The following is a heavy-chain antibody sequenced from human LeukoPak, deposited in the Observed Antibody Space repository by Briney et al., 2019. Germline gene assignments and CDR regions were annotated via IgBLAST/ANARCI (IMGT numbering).Heavy chain of an antibody. CDR3: ARVRASSTSTTVTTSFDY. V-gene: IGHV3-21*04. CDR2: ISSSSSYI. Sequence: GGSLRLSCAASGFTFSSYSMNWVRQAPEKGLEWVSSISSSSSYIYYADSVKGRFTISRDNAKNSLYLQMNSLRAEDTAVYYCARVRASSTSTTVTTSFDYWGQGTLVTVSS. CDR1: GFTFSSYS. J-gene: IGHJ4*02. D-gene: IGHD4-17*01.